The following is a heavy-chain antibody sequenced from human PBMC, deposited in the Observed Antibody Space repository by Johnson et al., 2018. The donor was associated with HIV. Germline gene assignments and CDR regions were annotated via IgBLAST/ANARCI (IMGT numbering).Heavy chain of an antibody. V-gene: IGHV3-7*03. CDR1: GFTFSSYW. J-gene: IGHJ3*02. Sequence: VQVVESGGGVVQPGRSLRISCAASGFTFSSYWMSWVRQAPGKGLEWVANIQQDGGEKYYVDSVKGRFTISRDNAKNSLYLHMNSLSAEDTAMYYCARAVTVVFYDAFDIWGQGTMVTVSS. CDR2: IQQDGGEK. CDR3: ARAVTVVFYDAFDI. D-gene: IGHD4-11*01.